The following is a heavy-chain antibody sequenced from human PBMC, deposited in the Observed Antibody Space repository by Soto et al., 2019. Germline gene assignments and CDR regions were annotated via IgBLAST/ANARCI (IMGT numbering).Heavy chain of an antibody. D-gene: IGHD2-15*01. J-gene: IGHJ5*02. CDR3: ARRRYCSGGSCYSDPFGWFDP. CDR1: GGSISSGGYY. V-gene: IGHV4-31*03. Sequence: SETLSLTCTVSGGSISSGGYYWSWIRQHPGKGLEWIGYIYYSGSTYYNPSLKSRVTISVDTSKNQFSLKLSTVTAADTAVYCCARRRYCSGGSCYSDPFGWFDPWGQGTLVTVSS. CDR2: IYYSGST.